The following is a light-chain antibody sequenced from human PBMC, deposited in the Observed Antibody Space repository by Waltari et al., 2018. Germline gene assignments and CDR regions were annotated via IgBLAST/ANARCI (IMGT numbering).Light chain of an antibody. CDR2: DTS. J-gene: IGKJ4*01. V-gene: IGKV3-11*01. CDR3: QHRSNWPLN. CDR1: QNVCNY. Sequence: EIVLTQSPATLSLSPGEGATLSCRASQNVCNYLAWYQQKPGQAPSLLIYDTSNRATGIPARFSGSGSGTDFTLTISGLEPEDFAVYYCQHRSNWPLNFGGGTKVEIK.